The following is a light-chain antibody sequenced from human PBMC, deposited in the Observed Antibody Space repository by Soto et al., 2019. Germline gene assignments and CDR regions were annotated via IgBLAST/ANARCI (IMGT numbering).Light chain of an antibody. CDR1: SSSIGAGYD. V-gene: IGLV1-40*01. Sequence: QSVLTPPPSVSGAPGQRVTISCAGGSSSIGAGYDVHWYQQLPGTAPKLLIYGNFNRPSGVPDRFSGSKSGTSASLAITGLQGGDEADYYCQSYDSSLSGVVFGGGTQLTVL. J-gene: IGLJ2*01. CDR2: GNF. CDR3: QSYDSSLSGVV.